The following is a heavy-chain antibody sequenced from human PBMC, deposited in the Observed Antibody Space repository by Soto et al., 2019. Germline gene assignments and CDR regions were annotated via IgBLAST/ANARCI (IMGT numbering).Heavy chain of an antibody. V-gene: IGHV4-4*02. J-gene: IGHJ3*01. CDR1: GDSISNSRW. CDR3: AYSTGWYRHDV. D-gene: IGHD6-19*01. Sequence: QVQLQESGPGLVKPSGTLSLTCAVSGDSISNSRWWTWVRQPPGKGLEWIGDIFHSGDTNYNPSLNNRVFISVYKSQTQFSLKVSSVTAADTAVYYCAYSTGWYRHDVWGQGTLVTVSS. CDR2: IFHSGDT.